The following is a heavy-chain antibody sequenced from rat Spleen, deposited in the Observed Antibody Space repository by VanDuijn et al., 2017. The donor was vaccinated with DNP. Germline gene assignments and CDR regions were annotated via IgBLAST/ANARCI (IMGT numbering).Heavy chain of an antibody. D-gene: IGHD1-2*01. CDR3: TRDNYSSYMPYYYAMDA. J-gene: IGHJ4*01. V-gene: IGHV5-46*01. Sequence: EVQLVESGGGLVQPGRSLKLSCAASGFTFSTFPMAWVRQAPTKGLEWVAAISTSGAVTYYRDSVKGRFTISRDNANSTLYLQMNSLRSEDTATYYCTRDNYSSYMPYYYAMDAWGQGTSVTVSS. CDR2: ISTSGAVT. CDR1: GFTFSTFP.